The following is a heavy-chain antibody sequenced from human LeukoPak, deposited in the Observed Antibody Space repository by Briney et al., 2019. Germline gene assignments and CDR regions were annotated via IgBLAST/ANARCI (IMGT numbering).Heavy chain of an antibody. CDR2: IIPIFGTA. V-gene: IGHV1-69*01. J-gene: IGHJ2*01. CDR3: ARVAAAAGPEDFDL. CDR1: GGTFSSYA. Sequence: EASVKVSCKASGGTFSSYAISWVRQAPGQGLEWMGGIIPIFGTANYAQKFQGRATITADESTSTAYMELSSLRSEDTAVYYCARVAAAAGPEDFDLWGRGTLVTVSS. D-gene: IGHD6-13*01.